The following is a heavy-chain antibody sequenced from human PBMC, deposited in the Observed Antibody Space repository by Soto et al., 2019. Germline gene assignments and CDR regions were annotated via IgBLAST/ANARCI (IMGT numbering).Heavy chain of an antibody. Sequence: QVQLQESGPGLVKPSQTLSLTCTVSGGSISRGDYYWSWIRQPPGKGLEWIGYIYYSGRTYYNPALTSRVSLTVDTSKNQLSLKLSSVTAAETGVYYCPRDPGLKDGYNSGDAFDIWGHGKIVAVSS. V-gene: IGHV4-30-4*01. CDR1: GGSISRGDYY. D-gene: IGHD5-12*01. CDR2: IYYSGRT. J-gene: IGHJ3*02. CDR3: PRDPGLKDGYNSGDAFDI.